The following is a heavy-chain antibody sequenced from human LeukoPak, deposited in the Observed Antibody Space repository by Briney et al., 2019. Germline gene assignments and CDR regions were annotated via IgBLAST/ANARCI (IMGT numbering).Heavy chain of an antibody. Sequence: PSETLSLTCTVSGGSISSSSYYWSWIRQPPGKGLEWIGYIYYSGSTNYNPSLKSRVTISVDTSKNQFSLKLSSVTAADTAVYYCARGGSGSYYPVDYWGQGTLVTVSS. CDR1: GGSISSSSYY. CDR2: IYYSGST. D-gene: IGHD1-26*01. J-gene: IGHJ4*02. CDR3: ARGGSGSYYPVDY. V-gene: IGHV4-61*01.